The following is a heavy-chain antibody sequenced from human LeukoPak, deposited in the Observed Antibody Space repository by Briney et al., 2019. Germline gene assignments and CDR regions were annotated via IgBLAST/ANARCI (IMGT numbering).Heavy chain of an antibody. CDR2: ISYDGSNK. V-gene: IGHV3-30-3*01. D-gene: IGHD5-12*01. Sequence: GRSLRLSCAASGFTFGSYAMHWVRQAPGKGLEWVAVISYDGSNKYYADSVKGRFTISRDNSKNTLYLQMNSLRAEDTAVYYCAREYSGDGAFDIWGQGTMVTVSS. CDR1: GFTFGSYA. J-gene: IGHJ3*02. CDR3: AREYSGDGAFDI.